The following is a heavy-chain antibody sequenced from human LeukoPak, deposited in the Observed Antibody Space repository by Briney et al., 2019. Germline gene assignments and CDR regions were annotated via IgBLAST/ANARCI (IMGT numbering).Heavy chain of an antibody. CDR1: GYTFTSYG. V-gene: IGHV1-18*01. J-gene: IGHJ4*02. CDR2: ISAYSGNT. D-gene: IGHD3-3*01. Sequence: GASVKVSCKASGYTFTSYGFSWVRQAPGQGLEWMGWISAYSGNTKYAQKLQGRVTMTTDTSTSTAYLELRSLISDDTAVYYCARDRRFDDFWSGFRVFWGQGTLVTVSS. CDR3: ARDRRFDDFWSGFRVF.